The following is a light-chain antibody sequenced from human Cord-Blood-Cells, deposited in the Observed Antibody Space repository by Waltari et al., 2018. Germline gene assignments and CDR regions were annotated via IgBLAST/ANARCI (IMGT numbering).Light chain of an antibody. CDR2: AAS. V-gene: IGKV1-39*01. J-gene: IGKJ3*01. Sequence: DIQMTQSPSSLSASVGDRVTITCRASQSISSYLNWYQQKPGKAPKLLIYAASSLQSGVPSRFSGRGSVTDFTLTISILQPEDFATYYCQQSYSTPFTFGPGTKVDIK. CDR3: QQSYSTPFT. CDR1: QSISSY.